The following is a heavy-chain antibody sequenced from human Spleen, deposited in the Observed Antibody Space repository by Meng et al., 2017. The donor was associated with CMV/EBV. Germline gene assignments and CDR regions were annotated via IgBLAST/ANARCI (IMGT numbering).Heavy chain of an antibody. J-gene: IGHJ6*02. Sequence: GSLRLSCAVYGASFNDYYWTWIRRPPGKGLEWVGEINHSGSINYNPSLKSRVAISIDTSKRQFSLRVTSVTAADTAVYYCARPTTVIGEYYYGMDVWGQGTPVTVSS. CDR2: INHSGSI. CDR3: ARPTTVIGEYYYGMDV. D-gene: IGHD4-11*01. CDR1: GASFNDYY. V-gene: IGHV4-34*01.